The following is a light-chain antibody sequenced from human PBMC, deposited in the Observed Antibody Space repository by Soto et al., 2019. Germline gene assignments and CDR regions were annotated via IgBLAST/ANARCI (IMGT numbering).Light chain of an antibody. V-gene: IGKV3D-15*01. Sequence: DIVLSQSPATLSVSTRERATLXCWASQSVNSNLAWYQQKPGQAPRLLIYATSTRAAGIPARFSGSGSGTEFTLTISSLQSEDFAVYYCQQYNEWPLTVGGGTKVDIK. CDR1: QSVNSN. J-gene: IGKJ4*01. CDR3: QQYNEWPLT. CDR2: ATS.